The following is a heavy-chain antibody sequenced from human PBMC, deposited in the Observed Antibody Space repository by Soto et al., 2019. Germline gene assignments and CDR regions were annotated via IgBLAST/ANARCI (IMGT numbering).Heavy chain of an antibody. CDR2: IYYSGST. J-gene: IGHJ6*03. D-gene: IGHD1-26*01. Sequence: SETLSLTCAVYGGSFSGYYWSWIRQPPGKGLEWIGYIYYSGSTNYNPSLKSRVTISVDTSKNQFSLKLSSVTAADTAVYYCARQTWDSNFYYYYMDVWGKGTTVTVSS. V-gene: IGHV4-59*08. CDR3: ARQTWDSNFYYYYMDV. CDR1: GGSFSGYY.